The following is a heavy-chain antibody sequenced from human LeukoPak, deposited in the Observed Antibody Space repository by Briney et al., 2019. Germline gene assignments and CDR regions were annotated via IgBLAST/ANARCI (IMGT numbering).Heavy chain of an antibody. CDR2: IGTAGDT. Sequence: GGSLRLSCAASGFTFSSYAMSWVRQAPGKGLEWVSAIGTAGDTYYPGSVKGRFTISRENAKNSLYLQMNSLRAGDTAVYYCARARGSGSVVTFDIWGQGTMVTVSS. J-gene: IGHJ3*02. CDR1: GFTFSSYA. D-gene: IGHD3-10*01. CDR3: ARARGSGSVVTFDI. V-gene: IGHV3-13*01.